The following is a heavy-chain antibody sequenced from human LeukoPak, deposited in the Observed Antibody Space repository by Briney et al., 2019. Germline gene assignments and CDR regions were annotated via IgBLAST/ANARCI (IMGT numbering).Heavy chain of an antibody. V-gene: IGHV3-23*01. CDR2: ISGSGGST. CDR3: AKDSREVQELDY. D-gene: IGHD1-26*01. J-gene: IGHJ4*02. CDR1: GFTFSSYA. Sequence: ERSLRLSCAASGFTFSSYAMSWVRQAPGKGLEWVSAISGSGGSTYYADSVKGRFTISRDNSKNTLYLQMNSLRAEDTAVYYCAKDSREVQELDYWGQGTLVTVSS.